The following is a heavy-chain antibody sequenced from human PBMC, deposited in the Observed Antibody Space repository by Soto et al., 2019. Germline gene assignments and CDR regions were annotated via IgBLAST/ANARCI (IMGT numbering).Heavy chain of an antibody. CDR3: AKGRSYYYYYGVDV. CDR2: IIDSGAST. J-gene: IGHJ6*02. CDR1: GFTFSSCA. Sequence: GGSLRLSCAASGFTFSSCAMGWVRQAPGKGLEWVSDIIDSGASTYYADSVKGRFTISRDNSKSTLYLQMNSLRAEDTALYYCAKGRSYYYYYGVDVRGQGTKVTVSS. V-gene: IGHV3-23*01.